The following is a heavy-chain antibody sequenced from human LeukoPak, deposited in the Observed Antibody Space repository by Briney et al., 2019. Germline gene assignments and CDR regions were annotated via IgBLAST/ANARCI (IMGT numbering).Heavy chain of an antibody. V-gene: IGHV3-74*01. CDR1: GFTFSSYW. CDR2: INSDGSST. J-gene: IGHJ4*02. Sequence: GGSLRLSCAASGFTFSSYWMHWVRQAPGKGLVWVSRINSDGSSTSYANSVKGRFTISRDNAKNTLYLQMNSLRAEDTAVYYCAKDPGYDILTGYIPGFDYWGQGALVTVSS. CDR3: AKDPGYDILTGYIPGFDY. D-gene: IGHD3-9*01.